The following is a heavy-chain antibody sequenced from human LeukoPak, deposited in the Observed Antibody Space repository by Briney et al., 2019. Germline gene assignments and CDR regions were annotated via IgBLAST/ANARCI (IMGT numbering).Heavy chain of an antibody. CDR1: GFTVSSNY. CDR3: AKDWRPGFYMDV. Sequence: GGSLRLSCAASGFTVSSNYMSWVRQAPGKGLEWVANIKQDGSEKYYVDSVKGRFTISRDNAKNSLYLQMNSLRAEDTAVYYCAKDWRPGFYMDVWGKGTTVTISS. CDR2: IKQDGSEK. V-gene: IGHV3-7*01. D-gene: IGHD6-6*01. J-gene: IGHJ6*03.